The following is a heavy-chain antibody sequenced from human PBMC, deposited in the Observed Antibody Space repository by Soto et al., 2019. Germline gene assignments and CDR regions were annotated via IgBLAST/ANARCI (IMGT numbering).Heavy chain of an antibody. CDR1: GFTFSSYA. CDR3: AKIPGIAAAGMYYFDY. Sequence: GGSLRLSCAASGFTFSSYAMCWVRQAPGKGLEWVSAISGSGGSTYYADSVKGRFTISRDNSKNTLYLQMNSLRAEDTAVYYCAKIPGIAAAGMYYFDYWGQGTLVTVSS. J-gene: IGHJ4*02. CDR2: ISGSGGST. V-gene: IGHV3-23*01. D-gene: IGHD6-13*01.